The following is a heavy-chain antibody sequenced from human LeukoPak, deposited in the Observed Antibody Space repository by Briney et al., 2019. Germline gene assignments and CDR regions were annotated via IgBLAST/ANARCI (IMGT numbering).Heavy chain of an antibody. CDR3: ARDRTMIVARDAFDI. D-gene: IGHD3-22*01. Sequence: PGGSLRLSCAASGFTFSSYAMSWVRQAPGKGLEWVSAISGSGGSTYYADSVKGRFTISRDNSKNTLYLQMNSLRAEDTAVYYCARDRTMIVARDAFDIWGQGTMVTVSS. J-gene: IGHJ3*02. V-gene: IGHV3-23*01. CDR1: GFTFSSYA. CDR2: ISGSGGST.